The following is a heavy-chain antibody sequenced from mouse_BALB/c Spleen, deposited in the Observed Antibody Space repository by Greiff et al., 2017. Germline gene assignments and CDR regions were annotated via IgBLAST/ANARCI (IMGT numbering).Heavy chain of an antibody. CDR1: GFTFSDYY. J-gene: IGHJ2*01. D-gene: IGHD1-1*01. V-gene: IGHV5-4*02. CDR2: ISDGGSYT. Sequence: EVQVVESGGGLVKPGGSLKLSCAASGFTFSDYYMYWVRQTPEKRLEWVATISDGGSYTYYPDSVKGRFTISRDNAKNNLYLQMSSLKSEDTAMYYCARDRSWYYGSLYYFDYWGQGTTLTVSS. CDR3: ARDRSWYYGSLYYFDY.